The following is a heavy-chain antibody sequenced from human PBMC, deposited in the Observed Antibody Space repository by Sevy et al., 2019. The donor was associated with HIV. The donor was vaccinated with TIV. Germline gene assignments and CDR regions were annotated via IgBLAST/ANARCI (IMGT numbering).Heavy chain of an antibody. CDR2: IYHTGST. D-gene: IGHD3-9*01. J-gene: IGHJ4*02. V-gene: IGHV4-59*13. Sequence: SETLSLTCTVFGASLSTYYWNWIRQPPGKGLQWIGYIYHTGSTNYNSSLKSRVTISIATSQNHFSLNLNSVTAADTAVYYCARSPYDILTGSSDSFDYWGQRSLVTVSS. CDR3: ARSPYDILTGSSDSFDY. CDR1: GASLSTYY.